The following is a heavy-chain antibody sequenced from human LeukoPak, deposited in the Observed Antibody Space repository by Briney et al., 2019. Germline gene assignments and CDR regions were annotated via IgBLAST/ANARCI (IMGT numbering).Heavy chain of an antibody. CDR2: IYHSGST. CDR3: ARLPPPIVVVPAANGYNWFDP. V-gene: IGHV4-38-2*01. CDR1: GYSISSGYY. Sequence: SETLSLTCAVSGYSISSGYYWGWIRQPPGKGLEWIGSIYHSGSTYYNPSLKSRVTISVDTSKNQFSLKLSSVTAADTAVYYCARLPPPIVVVPAANGYNWFDPWGQGTLVTVSS. D-gene: IGHD2-2*01. J-gene: IGHJ5*02.